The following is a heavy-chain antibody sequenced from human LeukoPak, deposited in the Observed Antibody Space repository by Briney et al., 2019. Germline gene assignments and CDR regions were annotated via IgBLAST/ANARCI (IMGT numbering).Heavy chain of an antibody. J-gene: IGHJ4*02. V-gene: IGHV3-23*01. CDR2: IGLNDGRT. CDR1: GFTLRSYA. CDR3: AKAMTSSTYYFDS. Sequence: GGSLRLSCTPSGFTLRSYAMNWVRPAPGKGLEWVSVIGLNDGRTYYADSVRGRFTISRDNSKNTLFLQMNGLRAEDTAIYYCAKAMTSSTYYFDSWGQGTLVSVSS. D-gene: IGHD3-9*01.